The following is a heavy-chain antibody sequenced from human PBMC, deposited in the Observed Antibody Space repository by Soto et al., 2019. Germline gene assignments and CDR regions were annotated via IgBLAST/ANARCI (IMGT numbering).Heavy chain of an antibody. Sequence: ASVKVSCKVSGYTLTELSMHWVRQAPGKGLEWMGGFDPEDGETIYAQKFQGRVTMTEDTSTDTAYMELSSLRSEDTAVYYCATANRSYDFWSGYYTHYYYYMDVWGKGTTVTVSS. CDR2: FDPEDGET. D-gene: IGHD3-3*01. V-gene: IGHV1-24*01. CDR1: GYTLTELS. CDR3: ATANRSYDFWSGYYTHYYYYMDV. J-gene: IGHJ6*03.